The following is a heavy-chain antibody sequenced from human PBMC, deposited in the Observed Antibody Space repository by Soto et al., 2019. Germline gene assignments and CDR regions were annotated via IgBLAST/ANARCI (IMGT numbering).Heavy chain of an antibody. J-gene: IGHJ4*02. V-gene: IGHV3-33*01. CDR1: GFTFSSYG. D-gene: IGHD3-22*01. CDR3: ARVLYYYDSSGGFDY. Sequence: QPGGSLRLSCAASGFTFSSYGMHWVRQAPGKGLEWVAVIWYDGSNKYYADSVKGRFTISRDNSKNTLYLQMNSLRAEDTAVYCCARVLYYYDSSGGFDYWGQGTLVTVSS. CDR2: IWYDGSNK.